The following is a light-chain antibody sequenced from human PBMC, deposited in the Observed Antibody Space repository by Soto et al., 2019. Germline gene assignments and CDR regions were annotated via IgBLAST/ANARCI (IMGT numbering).Light chain of an antibody. CDR2: DAS. J-gene: IGKJ2*01. Sequence: EIVLTQSPATLSLSPGERATLSCRASQSVSSYLAWYQQNPGQDTRLLIYDASNRATGIPARLSGSGSGTDIPLTISRQEPEDFAVYYCQQRSDWAPAFGQGTKLDIK. CDR1: QSVSSY. CDR3: QQRSDWAPA. V-gene: IGKV3-11*01.